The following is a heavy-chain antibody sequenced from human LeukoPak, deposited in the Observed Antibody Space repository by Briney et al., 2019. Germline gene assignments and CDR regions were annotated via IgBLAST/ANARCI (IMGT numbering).Heavy chain of an antibody. CDR2: IYYSGST. D-gene: IGHD1-26*01. Sequence: SSETLSLTCTVSGGSISNYYWSWIRQPPGKGLEWIGYIYYSGSTNYNPSLKSRVTTSVDTSKNQFSLNLTSVTAADTAVYYCARLPPGMGAFDIWGQGTMVTVSS. CDR3: ARLPPGMGAFDI. V-gene: IGHV4-59*01. CDR1: GGSISNYY. J-gene: IGHJ3*02.